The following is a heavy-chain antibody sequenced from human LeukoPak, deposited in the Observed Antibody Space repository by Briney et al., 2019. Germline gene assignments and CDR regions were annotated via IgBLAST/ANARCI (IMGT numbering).Heavy chain of an antibody. CDR3: ARITGRWLQLDFYFDY. J-gene: IGHJ4*02. CDR1: GYSISSGYY. D-gene: IGHD5-24*01. Sequence: PSETLSLTCTVSGYSISSGYYWGWIRQPPGKGLEWIGSIYHSGSTYYNPSLKSRVTISVDTSKNQFSLKLSSVTAADTAVYYCARITGRWLQLDFYFDYWGQGTLVTVSS. V-gene: IGHV4-38-2*02. CDR2: IYHSGST.